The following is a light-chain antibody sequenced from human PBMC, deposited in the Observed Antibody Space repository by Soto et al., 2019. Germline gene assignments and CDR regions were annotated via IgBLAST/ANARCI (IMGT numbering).Light chain of an antibody. CDR1: SSDVGGYNY. CDR2: DVS. V-gene: IGLV2-11*01. J-gene: IGLJ1*01. Sequence: QSVLTQPRSVSGSPGQSVTISCTGTSSDVGGYNYVSWYQHHPGKAPKLMIYDVSKRPSGVPDRFSGSKSGNTASLTISELQAADEADYYCSLYTSENAYVFGTGTKVTVL. CDR3: SLYTSENAYV.